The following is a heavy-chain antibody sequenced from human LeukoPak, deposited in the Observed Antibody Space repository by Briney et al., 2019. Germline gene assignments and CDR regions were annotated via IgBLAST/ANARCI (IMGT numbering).Heavy chain of an antibody. CDR2: VNTHTGAT. J-gene: IGHJ4*02. D-gene: IGHD3-10*01. CDR1: GYTLTGCY. CDR3: ARSGRGHVYGFFDY. V-gene: IGHV1-2*02. Sequence: ASVKVSCKASGYTLTGCYMHWVRQAPGQGLEWMGWVNTHTGATNYAQKFQGAVTMTRDTSISTAYMELSRPRSDDTAMYYCARSGRGHVYGFFDYWGQGTLVTVSS.